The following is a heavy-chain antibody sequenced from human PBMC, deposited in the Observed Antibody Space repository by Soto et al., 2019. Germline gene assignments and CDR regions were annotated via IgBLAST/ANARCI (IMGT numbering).Heavy chain of an antibody. Sequence: QVQLVESGGGVVQPATSLRLSCAASGFTFSLYAMHWFRQAPGKGLEWVAVISSDGTNKYYADSVKGRFTIYRDNSKNTLDVQVNSLRAEDTAVYYCARAGGGYPYYEMYYFDYCGQGTLVTVSS. CDR2: ISSDGTNK. CDR3: ARAGGGYPYYEMYYFDY. D-gene: IGHD3-22*01. CDR1: GFTFSLYA. V-gene: IGHV3-30*03. J-gene: IGHJ4*02.